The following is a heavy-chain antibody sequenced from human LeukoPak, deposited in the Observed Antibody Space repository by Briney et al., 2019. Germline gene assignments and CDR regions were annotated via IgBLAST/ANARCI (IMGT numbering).Heavy chain of an antibody. Sequence: GGSLRLSCAASGFTFSSYEMNWVRPAPGKGLEWVSYISSSGSTIYYADSVKGRFTISRDNAKNSLYLQMSSLRAEDTAVYYCARDSGYSYGYGGYFDYWGQGTLVTVSS. J-gene: IGHJ4*02. D-gene: IGHD5-18*01. V-gene: IGHV3-48*03. CDR2: ISSSGSTI. CDR1: GFTFSSYE. CDR3: ARDSGYSYGYGGYFDY.